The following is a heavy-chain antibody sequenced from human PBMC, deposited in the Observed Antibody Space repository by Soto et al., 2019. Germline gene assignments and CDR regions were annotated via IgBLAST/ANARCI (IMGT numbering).Heavy chain of an antibody. V-gene: IGHV1-18*04. CDR1: GYTFTSYG. Sequence: ASVKVSCKASGYTFTSYGINWVRQAPGQGLEWMGWISTYNGDTNYAQKFQGRVTMTTDTSTSTAYMELRSLRSDDPAVYFCARAYSGSFRDYWGQGTLVTVSS. CDR3: ARAYSGSFRDY. CDR2: ISTYNGDT. J-gene: IGHJ4*02. D-gene: IGHD1-26*01.